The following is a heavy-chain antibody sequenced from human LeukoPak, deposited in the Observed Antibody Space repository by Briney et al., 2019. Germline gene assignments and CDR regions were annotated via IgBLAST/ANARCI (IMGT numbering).Heavy chain of an antibody. CDR3: ARQTPFLTLDY. Sequence: PSETLSLTCTVSGGSISSGGYYWSWIRQHPGKGLEWIGYICYSGSTYYNPSLKSRVTISVDTSKNQFSLKLSSVTAADTAVYYCARQTPFLTLDYWGQGTLVTVSS. CDR2: ICYSGST. CDR1: GGSISSGGYY. J-gene: IGHJ4*02. D-gene: IGHD1-14*01. V-gene: IGHV4-31*03.